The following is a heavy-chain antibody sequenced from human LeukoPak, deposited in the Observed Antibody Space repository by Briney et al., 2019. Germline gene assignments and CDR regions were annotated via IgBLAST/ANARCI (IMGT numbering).Heavy chain of an antibody. Sequence: SETLSLTCSVSGDSISSGSYYWSWIRQPAGKGLEWIGRIYSTGSTNYNPSLKSRVTISLDTSKNQFSLRLTYVTAADTAVYYCATGVRRDCGSTSCYRWFDPWGQGALVTVSS. J-gene: IGHJ5*02. V-gene: IGHV4-61*02. CDR1: GDSISSGSYY. CDR2: IYSTGST. D-gene: IGHD2-2*01. CDR3: ATGVRRDCGSTSCYRWFDP.